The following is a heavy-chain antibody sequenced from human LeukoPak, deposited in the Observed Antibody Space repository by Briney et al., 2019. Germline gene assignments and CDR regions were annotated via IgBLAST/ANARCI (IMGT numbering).Heavy chain of an antibody. CDR3: ARDYGGSSPFDY. CDR1: GFTFSSYE. D-gene: IGHD4-23*01. Sequence: GGSLRLSCAVSGFTFSSYEMHWVRQAPGKGLEWVSYISSSGSTIYYADSVKGRFTISRDNAKNSLYLQMNSLRAEDTAVYYCARDYGGSSPFDYWGQGTLVTVSS. J-gene: IGHJ4*02. CDR2: ISSSGSTI. V-gene: IGHV3-48*03.